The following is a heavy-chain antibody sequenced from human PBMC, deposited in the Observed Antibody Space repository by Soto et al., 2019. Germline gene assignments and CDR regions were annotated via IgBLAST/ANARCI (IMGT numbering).Heavy chain of an antibody. CDR3: AREPLAHSYFDF. CDR1: GDSVSSHY. Sequence: ETLSLTCTVSGDSVSSHYWSWIRQPAGKGLEWLGRLYNDERTNYNPSLKSRVTMSMDTSKNQFSLKLTSVTAADSAVYFCAREPLAHSYFDFWGQGILVTVSS. V-gene: IGHV4-4*07. CDR2: LYNDERT. J-gene: IGHJ4*02.